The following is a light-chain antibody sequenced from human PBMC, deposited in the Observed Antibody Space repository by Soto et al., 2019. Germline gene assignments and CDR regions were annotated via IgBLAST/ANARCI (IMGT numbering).Light chain of an antibody. Sequence: QSVLTQPPSASGTPGQRFTIPCSGSSSDIGRNTVSWYQQVPGTAPKLLIYSNDQRPSGVPDRFSGSKSGTSASLAISGLQSEDEANYSCAAWDDRLNGPVFGGGTQLTVL. CDR2: SND. CDR1: SSDIGRNT. J-gene: IGLJ3*02. CDR3: AAWDDRLNGPV. V-gene: IGLV1-44*01.